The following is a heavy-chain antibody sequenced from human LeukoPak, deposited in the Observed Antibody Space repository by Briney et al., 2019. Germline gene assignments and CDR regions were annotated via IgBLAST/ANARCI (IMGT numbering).Heavy chain of an antibody. CDR1: GFTFSSFA. J-gene: IGHJ6*02. V-gene: IGHV3-21*01. Sequence: GGSLGLSCAASGFTFSSFAINWVRQAPGKGLEWVSSISSSSSYIYYADSVKGRFTISRDNAKNSLYLQMNSLRAEDTAVYYCARALSYYYGMDVWGQGTTVTVSS. CDR3: ARALSYYYGMDV. CDR2: ISSSSSYI. D-gene: IGHD2/OR15-2a*01.